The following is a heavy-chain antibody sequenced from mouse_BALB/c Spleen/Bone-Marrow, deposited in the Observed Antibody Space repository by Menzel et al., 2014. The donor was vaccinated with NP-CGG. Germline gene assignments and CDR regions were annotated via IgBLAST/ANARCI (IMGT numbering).Heavy chain of an antibody. J-gene: IGHJ4*01. D-gene: IGHD2-14*01. V-gene: IGHV1-87*01. CDR2: IYPGDGDT. CDR3: ARAKRYGEMDY. CDR1: GYTFTSYW. Sequence: SGAELARPGASVKLSCKASGYTFTSYWMQWVKQRPGQGLEWIGAIYPGDGDTRFTQKFKGKATLTADKSSSTAYMQLSSLASEDSAVYYCARAKRYGEMDYWGQGTSVTVSS.